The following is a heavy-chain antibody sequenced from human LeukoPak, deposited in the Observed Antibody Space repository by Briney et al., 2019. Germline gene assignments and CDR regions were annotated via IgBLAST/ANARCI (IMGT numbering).Heavy chain of an antibody. V-gene: IGHV3-23*01. CDR3: AREQNIRGVIIIVDS. Sequence: GGSLILSCAASGFTFRSYTMTWVRQAQGTGLEWVSSISGSGAGTYYADSVKGRFTISRDNSKNTLYLEVNGLRADDAAIYYCAREQNIRGVIIIVDSWGQGTLVTVSS. CDR2: ISGSGAGT. CDR1: GFTFRSYT. D-gene: IGHD3-10*01. J-gene: IGHJ4*02.